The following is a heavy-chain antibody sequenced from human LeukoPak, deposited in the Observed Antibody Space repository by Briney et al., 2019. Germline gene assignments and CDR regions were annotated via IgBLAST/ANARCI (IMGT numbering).Heavy chain of an antibody. CDR3: ARGGDYYDSSGRRETDY. J-gene: IGHJ4*02. D-gene: IGHD3-22*01. CDR2: INSDGSST. V-gene: IGHV3-74*01. Sequence: GGSLRLSCAASGFTFSSYWMHWVRQAPGKGLVWVSRINSDGSSTSYADSVKGRFTISRDNAKNTLYLQMNSLRAEDTAVYYCARGGDYYDSSGRRETDYWGQGTLVTVSS. CDR1: GFTFSSYW.